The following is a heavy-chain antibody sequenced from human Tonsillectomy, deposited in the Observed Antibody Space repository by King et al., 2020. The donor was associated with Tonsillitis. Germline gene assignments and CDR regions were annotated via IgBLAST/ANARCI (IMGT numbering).Heavy chain of an antibody. J-gene: IGHJ4*02. CDR1: GFTFSSYA. CDR3: AKDVGPSPFFDY. CDR2: ISYSGGNT. D-gene: IGHD1-26*01. Sequence: VQLVESGGGLVQPGGSLRLSCAASGFTFSSYAMSWVRQAPGKGLEWVSTISYSGGNTHYADSVKGRFTISRDNSKNTVYLQMNSLRVEDTAVYYCAKDVGPSPFFDYWGQGTLVTVSS. V-gene: IGHV3-23*04.